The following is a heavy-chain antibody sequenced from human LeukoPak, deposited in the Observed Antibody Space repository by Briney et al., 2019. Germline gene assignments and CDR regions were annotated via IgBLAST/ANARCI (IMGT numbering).Heavy chain of an antibody. CDR2: VSAYNGNT. D-gene: IGHD3-10*01. V-gene: IGHV1-18*01. Sequence: ASVKVSCKASGYTFTSYGISWVRQAPAQGLEWMGWVSAYNGNTNYAQKLQGRVTMTTDTSTSTAYMELRSLRSDDTAVYYCARDRVLLWFGEFPPGSYWGQGTLVTVSS. CDR3: ARDRVLLWFGEFPPGSY. J-gene: IGHJ4*02. CDR1: GYTFTSYG.